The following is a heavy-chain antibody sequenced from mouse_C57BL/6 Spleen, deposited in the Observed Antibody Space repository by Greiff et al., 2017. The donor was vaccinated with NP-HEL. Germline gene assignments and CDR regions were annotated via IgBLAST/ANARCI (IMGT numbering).Heavy chain of an antibody. CDR1: GYTFTDYC. D-gene: IGHD2-14*01. Sequence: QVHLMQSGAVLVKPGASVKLSCKASGYTFTDYCIEWVKQSHGQGLEWIGVIIPCSGSTNYNEKFKGKATFTADTSSNTAYMQLNSLTTEDSAIYSSARGTNFDDWGQGTTLTVSS. V-gene: IGHV1-9*01. CDR3: ARGTNFDD. J-gene: IGHJ2*01. CDR2: IIPCSGST.